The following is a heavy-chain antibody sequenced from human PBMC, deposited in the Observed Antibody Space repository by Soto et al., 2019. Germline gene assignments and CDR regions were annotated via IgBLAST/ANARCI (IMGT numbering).Heavy chain of an antibody. D-gene: IGHD3-3*01. Sequence: SETLSLTCSGYAGSFAGFHWTWLRRPPGKGLEWIGEIKHSGSTNYNPSLTRRVTISVDTSKNQFSLKLNSVTAADTAVYYCARGVPFGHYSMDVWGQGTTVTVSS. V-gene: IGHV4-34*01. J-gene: IGHJ6*02. CDR1: AGSFAGFH. CDR2: IKHSGST. CDR3: ARGVPFGHYSMDV.